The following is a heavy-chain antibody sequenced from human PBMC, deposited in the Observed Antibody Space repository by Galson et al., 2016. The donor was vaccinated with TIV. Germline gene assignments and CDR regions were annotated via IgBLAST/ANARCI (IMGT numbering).Heavy chain of an antibody. CDR3: ARTAGGVDQ. J-gene: IGHJ4*02. CDR1: GSGFVDYW. Sequence: QSGAEVTKPGESLKISCKHSGSGFVDYWIVWVRQRPGKGLEWMGIVYLGDSVTRYSPSFQGQVAISADKSSNTAYLQWSSLQASDTAMYYCARTAGGVDQWGQGTLVTGSS. D-gene: IGHD3-16*01. V-gene: IGHV5-51*01. CDR2: VYLGDSVT.